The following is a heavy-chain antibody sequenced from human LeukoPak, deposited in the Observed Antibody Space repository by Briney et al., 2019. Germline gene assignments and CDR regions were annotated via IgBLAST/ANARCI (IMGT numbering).Heavy chain of an antibody. Sequence: SETLSLTCTVSGGSISSSSYYWGWIRQPPGKGLEWIGSIYYSGSTYYNPSLKSRVTISVDTSKNQFSLKLSSVTAADTAVYYCARDSREGAARFDYWGQGTLVTVSS. CDR2: IYYSGST. V-gene: IGHV4-39*07. CDR3: ARDSREGAARFDY. J-gene: IGHJ4*02. D-gene: IGHD6-6*01. CDR1: GGSISSSSYY.